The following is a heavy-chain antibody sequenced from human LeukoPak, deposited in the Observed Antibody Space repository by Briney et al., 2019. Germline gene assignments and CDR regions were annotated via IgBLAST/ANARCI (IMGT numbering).Heavy chain of an antibody. J-gene: IGHJ4*02. Sequence: SETLSLTCTVSGGSINTYYWGWIRQPPGKGLEWIGYIYYSGSTNYNPSLKSRVTISVDTSKNQFSLKLNSVTAADTAVYYCARGPRLDYWGQGTLVTVSS. V-gene: IGHV4-59*01. CDR1: GGSINTYY. CDR3: ARGPRLDY. CDR2: IYYSGST.